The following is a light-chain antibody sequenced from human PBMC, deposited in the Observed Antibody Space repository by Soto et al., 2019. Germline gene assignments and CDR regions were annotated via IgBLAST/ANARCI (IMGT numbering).Light chain of an antibody. Sequence: EIVMTQSPGTLSVSPGERATLSCRASQSGSGNLAWYQQKPGQAPRLLIYGASTRATGIPARFSGSGSGTEFTLTISSLQSEDFAVYYCQQYNNGPPITFGQGTRLEIK. V-gene: IGKV3-15*01. CDR3: QQYNNGPPIT. CDR1: QSGSGN. CDR2: GAS. J-gene: IGKJ5*01.